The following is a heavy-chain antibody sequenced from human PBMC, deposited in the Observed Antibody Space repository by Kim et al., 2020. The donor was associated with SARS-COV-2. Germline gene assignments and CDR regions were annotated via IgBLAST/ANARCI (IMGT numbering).Heavy chain of an antibody. J-gene: IGHJ4*02. Sequence: YYADSVKGRFTISRDNSKNTLYLQMNSLGAEDTAVYYCAKGLVGAQYFDYWGQGTLVTVSS. V-gene: IGHV3-23*01. CDR3: AKGLVGAQYFDY. D-gene: IGHD1-26*01.